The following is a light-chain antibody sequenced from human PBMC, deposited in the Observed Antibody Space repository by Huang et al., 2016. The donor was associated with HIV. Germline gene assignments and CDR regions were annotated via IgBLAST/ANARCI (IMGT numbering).Light chain of an antibody. CDR3: QQFYENPQT. CDR1: QSLLYSLNNKHY. Sequence: DIVMTQSPAFLSVSPGERATIDCKSSQSLLYSLNNKHYLAWFQQKPGRPPKLLLYWATARESGMADRFSGSKSGTDCARTINDVQAEDVASYYCQQFYENPQTFGRG. CDR2: WAT. J-gene: IGKJ5*01. V-gene: IGKV4-1*01.